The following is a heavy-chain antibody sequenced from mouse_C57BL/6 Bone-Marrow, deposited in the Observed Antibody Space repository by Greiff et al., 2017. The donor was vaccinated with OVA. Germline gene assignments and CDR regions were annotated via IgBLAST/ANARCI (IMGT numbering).Heavy chain of an antibody. CDR1: GYTFTSYW. Sequence: QVQLQQPGAELVRPGSSVKLSCKASGYTFTSYWMHWVKPRPIQGLEWIGNIDPSDSETHYTQKFKDKATLTVDKSSSTAYMQLSSLTSEDSAVYYCARSGWFAYWGQGTLVTGSA. CDR3: ARSGWFAY. CDR2: IDPSDSET. J-gene: IGHJ3*01. D-gene: IGHD3-2*02. V-gene: IGHV1-52*01.